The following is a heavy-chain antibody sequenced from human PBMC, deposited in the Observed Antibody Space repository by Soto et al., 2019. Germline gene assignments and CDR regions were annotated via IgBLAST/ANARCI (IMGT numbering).Heavy chain of an antibody. J-gene: IGHJ4*02. CDR2: IYYSGIT. CDR1: GGSISSGDYY. CDR3: ASGYYFDY. V-gene: IGHV4-30-4*01. Sequence: QVQLQESGPGLVKPSQTLSLTCTVSGGSISSGDYYWGWIRQPPGKGLEWIAYIYYSGITYYNPSLNSRVTISVDTSKNQFSLKLSSVTAADTAVYYWASGYYFDYWGQGTLVTVSS.